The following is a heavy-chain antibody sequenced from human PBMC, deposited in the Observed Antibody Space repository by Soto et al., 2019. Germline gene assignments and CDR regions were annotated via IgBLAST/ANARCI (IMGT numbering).Heavy chain of an antibody. J-gene: IGHJ4*02. V-gene: IGHV3-30*18. CDR3: AKDWINTWSFDY. Sequence: QPGGSLRLSCAASGFIFRSSGMHWVRQAPGKGLEWVAAISHDGSTKSYGDSVKGRLTISRDTSKNTLYLQMDSLSVEDTAVYYCAKDWINTWSFDYWGQGA. D-gene: IGHD2-2*03. CDR2: ISHDGSTK. CDR1: GFIFRSSG.